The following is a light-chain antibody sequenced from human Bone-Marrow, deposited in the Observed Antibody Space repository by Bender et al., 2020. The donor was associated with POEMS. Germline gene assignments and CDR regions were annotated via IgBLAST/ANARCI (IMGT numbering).Light chain of an antibody. J-gene: IGLJ1*01. CDR2: DVS. V-gene: IGLV1-40*01. CDR3: CSFAGTTTFYV. CDR1: SSNTGSGYD. Sequence: QSVLTQPPSVSGAPGQRVTISCTGSSSNTGSGYDINWYQHLPGTAPKLLIYDVSRRPSGISRRFSGSKSGNTASLTISGLQAEDEADYFCCSFAGTTTFYVFGTGTKVTVL.